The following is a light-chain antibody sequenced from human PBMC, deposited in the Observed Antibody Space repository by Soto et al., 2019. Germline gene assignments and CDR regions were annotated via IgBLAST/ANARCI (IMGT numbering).Light chain of an antibody. CDR1: QSVSSSY. Sequence: EIVLTQSPGTLSLSPGERATLSCRASQSVSSSYLAWYQQKPGQAPRLLIYGASNRAAGIPDRFGGSGSGTDFTLTISRLEPEDFAVYYCQQRSNWPFFGQGTRLENK. V-gene: IGKV3D-20*02. CDR2: GAS. J-gene: IGKJ5*01. CDR3: QQRSNWPF.